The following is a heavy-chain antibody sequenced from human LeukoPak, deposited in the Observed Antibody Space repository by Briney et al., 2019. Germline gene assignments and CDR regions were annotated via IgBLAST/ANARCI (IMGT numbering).Heavy chain of an antibody. Sequence: ASAKVSCKASGYTLTSYGISWVPQAPRQGLEWVGWISAYNGNTNYAQKLQGRVTMTTDTSTSRAYMELRSLRSDDTAVYYCARESAWGSGWYCFDYWGQGTLVTVSS. CDR3: ARESAWGSGWYCFDY. J-gene: IGHJ4*02. CDR1: GYTLTSYG. D-gene: IGHD6-19*01. V-gene: IGHV1-18*01. CDR2: ISAYNGNT.